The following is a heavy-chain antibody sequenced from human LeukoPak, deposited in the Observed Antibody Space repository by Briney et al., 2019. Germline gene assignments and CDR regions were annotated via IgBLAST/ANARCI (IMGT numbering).Heavy chain of an antibody. Sequence: QPGGSLRLSCAASGFTVSSNYMSWVRQAPGKGLEWVSVIYSGGSTYYADSVKGRFTISRDNSKNTLYLQMNSLRAEDTAVYYCARDRITMVRGVIRSDAFDIWGQGTMVTVSS. V-gene: IGHV3-66*01. CDR3: ARDRITMVRGVIRSDAFDI. D-gene: IGHD3-10*01. CDR1: GFTVSSNY. CDR2: IYSGGST. J-gene: IGHJ3*02.